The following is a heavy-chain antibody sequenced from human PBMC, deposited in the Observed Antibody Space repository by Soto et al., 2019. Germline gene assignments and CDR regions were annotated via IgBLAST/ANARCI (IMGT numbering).Heavy chain of an antibody. CDR2: VIPMFSSA. D-gene: IGHD1-26*01. CDR1: GGTLNNYG. Sequence: SVKVSCKVSGGTLNNYGINWIRQAPGQGLEWMGGVIPMFSSASYAQKLQGRFTITADESTGTVSMELNSLTSDDTALYYCATRTKSQYSGTYDPFDYWGQGTLVTVSS. CDR3: ATRTKSQYSGTYDPFDY. J-gene: IGHJ4*02. V-gene: IGHV1-69*13.